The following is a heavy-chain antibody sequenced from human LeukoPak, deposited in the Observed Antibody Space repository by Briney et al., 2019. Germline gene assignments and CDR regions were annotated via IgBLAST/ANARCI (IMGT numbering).Heavy chain of an antibody. CDR2: INSDGSST. Sequence: PGGSLRLSCAASGFTFSSYWMHWVRQAPGKGLVWVSRINSDGSSTSYADSVKGRFTISRDNAKNTLYLQMNSLRAEDTAVYYCAREGGIFGVVIEYYFDYWGQGTLVTVSS. J-gene: IGHJ4*02. CDR3: AREGGIFGVVIEYYFDY. D-gene: IGHD3-3*01. CDR1: GFTFSSYW. V-gene: IGHV3-74*01.